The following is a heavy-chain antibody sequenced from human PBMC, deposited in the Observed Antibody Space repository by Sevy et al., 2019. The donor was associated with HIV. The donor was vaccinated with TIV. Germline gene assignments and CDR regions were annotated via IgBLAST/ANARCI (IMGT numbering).Heavy chain of an antibody. CDR3: ARGLYRFGELFLDY. CDR1: GGSISSYY. J-gene: IGHJ4*02. CDR2: IYTSGST. D-gene: IGHD3-10*01. V-gene: IGHV4-4*07. Sequence: SETLSLTCTVSGGSISSYYWSWIRQPAGKGLEWIGRIYTSGSTNYNPSLKSRLTMSVDTSTNQFSLKLSSVTAADTAVYYWARGLYRFGELFLDYWGQGTLVTVSS.